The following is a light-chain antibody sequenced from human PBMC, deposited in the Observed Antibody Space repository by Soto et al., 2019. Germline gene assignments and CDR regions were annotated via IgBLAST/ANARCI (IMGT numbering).Light chain of an antibody. V-gene: IGKV1-9*01. J-gene: IGKJ1*01. CDR3: KQLNTYPPWT. Sequence: DIQLTQSPSFLSASVGDRVTITCRASQGISSYLAWYQQKPGQAPELLIYAASTLQSGVPSRFSGSGSGTDFTLTISSLQPEDSATYYCKQLNTYPPWTFGQGTKVEIK. CDR2: AAS. CDR1: QGISSY.